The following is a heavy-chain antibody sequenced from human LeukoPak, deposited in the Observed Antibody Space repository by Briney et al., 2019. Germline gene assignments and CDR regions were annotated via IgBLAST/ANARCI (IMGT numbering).Heavy chain of an antibody. D-gene: IGHD5-12*01. CDR1: GLAFSSYA. Sequence: GGSLRLSCAASGLAFSSYAMSWVRQAPGKGLEWVSAISGSGGSTYYADSVKGRFTISRDNSKNTLYLQMNSLRAEDTAVYYCAKGEGGYDPIDYWGQGTLVTVSS. CDR3: AKGEGGYDPIDY. CDR2: ISGSGGST. V-gene: IGHV3-23*01. J-gene: IGHJ4*02.